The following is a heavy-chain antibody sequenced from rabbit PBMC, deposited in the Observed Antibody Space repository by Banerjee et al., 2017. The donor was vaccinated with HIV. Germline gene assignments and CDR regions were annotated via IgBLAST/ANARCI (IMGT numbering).Heavy chain of an antibody. CDR2: IYTGSGST. CDR1: GFSFSNSYW. Sequence: QSLEESGGDLVKPGASLTLTCTASGFSFSNSYWISWVRQAPGKGLGWIGCIYTGSGSTYYASWVNGRFTISETSSTTVTLQMTSLTVADTATYFCARGINWGVTRLDLWGPGTLVTVS. V-gene: IGHV1S40*01. CDR3: ARGINWGVTRLDL. J-gene: IGHJ3*01. D-gene: IGHD4-1*01.